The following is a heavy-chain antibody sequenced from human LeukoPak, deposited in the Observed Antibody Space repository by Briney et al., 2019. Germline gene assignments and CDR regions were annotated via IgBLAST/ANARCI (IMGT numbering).Heavy chain of an antibody. D-gene: IGHD6-13*01. CDR3: ARVAAGRRGCDY. CDR2: ISSSSSYI. V-gene: IGHV3-21*01. CDR1: GFTFSSYS. J-gene: IGHJ4*02. Sequence: GGSLRLSCAASGFTFSSYSMNWVRQAPGKGLEWVSSISSSSSYIYYADSVKGRFTISRGNAKNSLYLQMNSLRAEDTAVYYCARVAAGRRGCDYWGQGTLVTVSS.